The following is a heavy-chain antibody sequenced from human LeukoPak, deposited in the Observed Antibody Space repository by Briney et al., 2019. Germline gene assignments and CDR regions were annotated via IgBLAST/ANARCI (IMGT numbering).Heavy chain of an antibody. Sequence: GGSLRLSCAASGFTFDDYAMHWVRHAPGKGLEWVSGISWNSGSIDYADSVKGRFTISRDNAKNSLYLQMNSLRAEDTALYYCAKGGSIAVAGTLDYWGQGTLVTVSS. CDR2: ISWNSGSI. J-gene: IGHJ4*02. V-gene: IGHV3-9*01. D-gene: IGHD6-19*01. CDR1: GFTFDDYA. CDR3: AKGGSIAVAGTLDY.